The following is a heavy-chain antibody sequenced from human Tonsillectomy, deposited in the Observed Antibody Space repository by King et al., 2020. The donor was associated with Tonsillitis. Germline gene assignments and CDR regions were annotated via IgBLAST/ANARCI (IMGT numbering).Heavy chain of an antibody. CDR2: ISSNGGST. CDR3: VKETSGWYDY. D-gene: IGHD6-19*01. Sequence: VQLVESGGGLVQPGGSLRLSCSASGFTFSSYAMHWVRQAPGKGLEYVSAISSNGGSTYYADSVKDRFTISRDNSKNTLYLQMSSLRTEDTAVYYCVKETSGWYDYWGQGTLVTVSS. J-gene: IGHJ4*02. V-gene: IGHV3-64D*06. CDR1: GFTFSSYA.